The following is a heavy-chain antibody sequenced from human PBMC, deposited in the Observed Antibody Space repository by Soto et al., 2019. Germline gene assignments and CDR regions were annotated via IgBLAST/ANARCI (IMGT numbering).Heavy chain of an antibody. J-gene: IGHJ3*02. Sequence: EVQLVESGGGLVQPGGSLRLSCAASGFTVSSNYMSWVRQAPGKGLEWVSVIYSGGSTYYADSVKGRFTISRDNSKNTLYLQMNSLRAEDTAVYYCARDALSLGGVGARRNDAFDIWGQGTMVTVSS. CDR1: GFTVSSNY. CDR3: ARDALSLGGVGARRNDAFDI. D-gene: IGHD1-26*01. CDR2: IYSGGST. V-gene: IGHV3-66*01.